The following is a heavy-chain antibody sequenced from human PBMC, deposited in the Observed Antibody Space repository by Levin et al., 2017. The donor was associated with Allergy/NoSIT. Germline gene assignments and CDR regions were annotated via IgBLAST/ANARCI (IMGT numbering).Heavy chain of an antibody. D-gene: IGHD3/OR15-3a*01. CDR2: INWNGGST. V-gene: IGHV3-20*04. CDR3: ARDKFGTHLGIDY. Sequence: LSLTCAASGFTFDDYGMSWVRQAPGKGLEWVSGINWNGGSTGYADSVKGRFTISRDNAKNSLYLQMNSLRAEDTALYYCARDKFGTHLGIDYWGQGTLVTVSS. J-gene: IGHJ4*02. CDR1: GFTFDDYG.